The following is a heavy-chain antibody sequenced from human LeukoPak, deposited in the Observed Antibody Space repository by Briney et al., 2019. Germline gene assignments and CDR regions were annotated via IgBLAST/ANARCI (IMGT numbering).Heavy chain of an antibody. V-gene: IGHV4-30-4*01. D-gene: IGHD4-11*01. Sequence: SETLPLTCTVSGGSISSGDYYWSWIRQPPGKGLEWIGYIYYSGSTYYNPSLKSRVTISVDTSKNQFSLKPSSVTAADTAVYYCARGTVTYYYFDYWGQGTLVTVSS. CDR1: GGSISSGDYY. CDR3: ARGTVTYYYFDY. CDR2: IYYSGST. J-gene: IGHJ4*02.